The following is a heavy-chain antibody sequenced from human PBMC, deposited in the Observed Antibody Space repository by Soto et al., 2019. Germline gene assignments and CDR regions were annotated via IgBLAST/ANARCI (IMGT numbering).Heavy chain of an antibody. J-gene: IGHJ4*02. CDR3: AKDRYYDSSGYYGY. D-gene: IGHD3-22*01. CDR1: GFTFSSYA. Sequence: EVQLLESGGGLVQPGGSLRLSFATSGFTFSSYAMSWFRQPPGKGLEWVSGISGSGGSTYNVDSVEGRFTISRDKYKISLYLHMNSLRAEATAVYYCAKDRYYDSSGYYGYWGQGTLVTVSS. V-gene: IGHV3-23*01. CDR2: ISGSGGST.